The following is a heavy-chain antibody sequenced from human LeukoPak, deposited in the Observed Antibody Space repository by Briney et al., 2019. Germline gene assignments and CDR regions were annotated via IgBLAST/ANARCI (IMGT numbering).Heavy chain of an antibody. CDR3: AREERGLAIDY. J-gene: IGHJ4*02. CDR2: INSNGDTT. Sequence: GGSLRLSCAASGFTFRNHAMHWVRQAPGKGLEYVSAINSNGDTTYYGNSVKGRFTISRDDSKSTLYLQIGSLRPADTAVYYCAREERGLAIDYWGQGALVTVSS. D-gene: IGHD3/OR15-3a*01. V-gene: IGHV3-64*01. CDR1: GFTFRNHA.